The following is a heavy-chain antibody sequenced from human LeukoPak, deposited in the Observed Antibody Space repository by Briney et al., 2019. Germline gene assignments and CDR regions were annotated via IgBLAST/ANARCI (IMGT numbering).Heavy chain of an antibody. CDR2: IYYSGST. V-gene: IGHV4-39*01. CDR3: ASHHVVVPANWFDP. CDR1: GVSISGSSYY. Sequence: ASETLSLTCTVSGVSISGSSYYWGWIRQPPGKGLEWIGSIYYSGSTYYNPSLKSRVTISVDTSKNQFSLKLSSVTAADTAVYYCASHHVVVPANWFDPWGQGTLVTVSS. D-gene: IGHD2-2*01. J-gene: IGHJ5*02.